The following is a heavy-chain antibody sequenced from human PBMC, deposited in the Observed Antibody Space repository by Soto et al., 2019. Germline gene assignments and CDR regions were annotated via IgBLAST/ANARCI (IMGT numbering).Heavy chain of an antibody. V-gene: IGHV1-69*02. J-gene: IGHJ4*02. CDR1: GGTFSSYT. CDR2: IIPILGIA. D-gene: IGHD3-9*01. CDR3: ARVDILTGYYAY. Sequence: SVKVSCKASGGTFSSYTISWVRQAPGQGLEWMGRIIPILGIANYAQKFQGRVTITADKSTSTAYMELSSLRSEDTAVYYCARVDILTGYYAYWGQGTLVTVSS.